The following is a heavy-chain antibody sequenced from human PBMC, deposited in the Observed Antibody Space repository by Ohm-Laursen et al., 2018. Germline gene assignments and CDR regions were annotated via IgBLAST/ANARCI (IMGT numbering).Heavy chain of an antibody. Sequence: ASVKVSCNVSGYTFTGYYMHWVRQAPGQGLEWMGWINPNSGGTNYAQKFQGRVTMTRDTSISTAYMELSRLRSDDTAVYYCARDLEVGAPYGMDVWGQGTTVTVSS. CDR2: INPNSGGT. D-gene: IGHD1-26*01. J-gene: IGHJ6*02. CDR3: ARDLEVGAPYGMDV. CDR1: GYTFTGYY. V-gene: IGHV1-2*02.